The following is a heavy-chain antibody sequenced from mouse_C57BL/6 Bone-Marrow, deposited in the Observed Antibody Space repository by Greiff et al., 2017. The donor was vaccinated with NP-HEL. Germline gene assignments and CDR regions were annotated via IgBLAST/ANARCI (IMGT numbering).Heavy chain of an antibody. CDR3: ARWMITTRYYAMDY. CDR2: INPGSGRT. D-gene: IGHD2-4*01. CDR1: GYAFTNYL. Sequence: VQLQQSGAELVRPGTSVKVSCKASGYAFTNYLIEWVKQRPGQGLEWIGVINPGSGRTNYNEKFKGKATLTADKSSSTAYMQLSSLTSEDSAVYFCARWMITTRYYAMDYWGQGTSVTVSS. J-gene: IGHJ4*01. V-gene: IGHV1-54*01.